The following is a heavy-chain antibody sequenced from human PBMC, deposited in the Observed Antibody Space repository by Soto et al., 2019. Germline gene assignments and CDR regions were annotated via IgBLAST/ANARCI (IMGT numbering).Heavy chain of an antibody. V-gene: IGHV5-51*01. J-gene: IGHJ6*02. CDR1: GYTFTDYW. Sequence: PGESLKISCKGSGYTFTDYWIGWMRQLPGKGLEWMGIIYPGDSDTRYSPSFQGQVTITADKSTSTAYLQWNTLKASDTAMYYCARHTSNFRYYYYAMDVWGQGTTVTVSS. D-gene: IGHD2-2*01. CDR2: IYPGDSDT. CDR3: ARHTSNFRYYYYAMDV.